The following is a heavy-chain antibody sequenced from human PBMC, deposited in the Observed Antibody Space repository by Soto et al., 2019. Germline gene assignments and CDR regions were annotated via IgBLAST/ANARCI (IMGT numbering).Heavy chain of an antibody. CDR1: GYTFTSYA. J-gene: IGHJ5*02. Sequence: QVQLVQSGAEVKKPGASVKVSCKASGYTFTSYAMHWVRQAPGQRLEWTGWINAGNGNTKYSQKFQGRVTITRDTSASTAYMELSSLRSEDTAVYYCARDTTFYYGSGRYDPSGWFDPWGQGTLVTVSS. V-gene: IGHV1-3*01. CDR2: INAGNGNT. D-gene: IGHD3-10*01. CDR3: ARDTTFYYGSGRYDPSGWFDP.